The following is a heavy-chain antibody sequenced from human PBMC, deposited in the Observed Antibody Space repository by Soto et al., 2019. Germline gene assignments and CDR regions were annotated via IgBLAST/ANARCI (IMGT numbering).Heavy chain of an antibody. V-gene: IGHV4-39*01. CDR2: IYFTGNT. J-gene: IGHJ5*02. Sequence: PSETLSLTCTFSVGSITSSSHFWGWVRQPPGKGLEWIGTIYFTGNTYYTPSLKSRLTMSIDTSKNEFSLRLNSVTAADTAVYYCAGQTFTIAAASYGRSNWFDPWGPGTLVTVSS. D-gene: IGHD6-25*01. CDR1: VGSITSSSHF. CDR3: AGQTFTIAAASYGRSNWFDP.